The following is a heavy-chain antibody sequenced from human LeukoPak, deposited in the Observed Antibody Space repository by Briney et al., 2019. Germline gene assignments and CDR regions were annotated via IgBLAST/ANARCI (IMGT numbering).Heavy chain of an antibody. V-gene: IGHV4-30-2*01. CDR1: GGSISSGGYS. CDR2: IYHSGST. CDR3: ARYGVVIDAFDI. J-gene: IGHJ3*02. Sequence: PSQTLSLTCAVSGGSISSGGYSWSWIRHPPGKGLEWIGYIYHSGSTYYNPSLKSRVTIAVDRSKNQFSLKLSSVTAADTAVYYCARYGVVIDAFDIWGQGTMVTVSS. D-gene: IGHD3-3*01.